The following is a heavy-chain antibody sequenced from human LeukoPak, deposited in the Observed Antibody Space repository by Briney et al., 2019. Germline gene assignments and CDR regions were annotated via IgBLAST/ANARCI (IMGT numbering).Heavy chain of an antibody. J-gene: IGHJ4*02. V-gene: IGHV4-34*01. D-gene: IGHD1-1*01. CDR3: ARIRYNLDY. CDR1: GGSFSGYY. Sequence: SETLSLTCAVYGGSFSGYYWSWIRQTPGKGLEWIGEINHSGSTNYNPSLKSRVTISVDMAKNQFSLKLSSVTAADTAVYYCARIRYNLDYWGQGTLVSVSS. CDR2: INHSGST.